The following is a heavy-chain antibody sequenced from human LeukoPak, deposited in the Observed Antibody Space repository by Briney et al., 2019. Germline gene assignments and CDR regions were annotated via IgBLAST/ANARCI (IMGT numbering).Heavy chain of an antibody. CDR2: ISSSGSTI. D-gene: IGHD2-2*01. Sequence: GGSLRLSCAASGFTFSSYEMNWVRQAPGKGLEWVSYISSSGSTIYYADSVKGRFTISRDNAKNSLYLQMNSLRAEDTAVYYCARDGVVPAAIPIYYYYYMDVWGKGTTVTISS. CDR3: ARDGVVPAAIPIYYYYYMDV. CDR1: GFTFSSYE. V-gene: IGHV3-48*03. J-gene: IGHJ6*03.